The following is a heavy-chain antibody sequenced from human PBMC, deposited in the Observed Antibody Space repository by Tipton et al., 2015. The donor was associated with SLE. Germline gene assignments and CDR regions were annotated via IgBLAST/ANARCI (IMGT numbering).Heavy chain of an antibody. D-gene: IGHD6-25*01. CDR1: GGSISSHY. J-gene: IGHJ5*02. CDR2: IYYSGST. Sequence: TLSLTCTVSGGSISSHYWSWIRQPPGKGLEWIGYIYYSGSTNYNPSLKSRVTMSVDTSKNQFSLKLSSVTAADTAVYYCAGQRGWSWFDPWGQGTLVTVSS. V-gene: IGHV4-59*11. CDR3: AGQRGWSWFDP.